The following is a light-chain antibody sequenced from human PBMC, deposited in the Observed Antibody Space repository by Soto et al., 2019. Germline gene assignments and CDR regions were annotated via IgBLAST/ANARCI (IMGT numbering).Light chain of an antibody. V-gene: IGLV1-51*01. CDR1: SSSIGSYF. Sequence: VLTQPPSVSAAPGQKVTISCSGSSSSIGSYFVSWYQQLPGTAPKLLIYDNNKRPSGIPDRFSGSKSGTSATLGITGLQTGDEADYYCGTWDSSLSAYVFGTGTKV. J-gene: IGLJ1*01. CDR2: DNN. CDR3: GTWDSSLSAYV.